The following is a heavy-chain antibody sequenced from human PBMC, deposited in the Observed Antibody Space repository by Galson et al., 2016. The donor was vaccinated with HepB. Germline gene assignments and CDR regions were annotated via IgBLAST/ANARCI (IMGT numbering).Heavy chain of an antibody. CDR2: IYWDDDK. V-gene: IGHV2-5*02. Sequence: PALVKPTQTLTLTCTFSGFSLASSGVGVGWVRQPPGKALEWLALIYWDDDKRYSPTLKSRLTITKDTSKNQVVLSMTNMDPVDTDTYYRAQRMRGPADYWGQGTPFTVSS. J-gene: IGHJ4*02. CDR1: GFSLASSGVG. CDR3: AQRMRGPADY.